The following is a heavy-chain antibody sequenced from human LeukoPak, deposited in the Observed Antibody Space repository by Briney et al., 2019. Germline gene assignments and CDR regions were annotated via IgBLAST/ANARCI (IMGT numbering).Heavy chain of an antibody. CDR3: ARIMLSWRELDC. V-gene: IGHV4-31*03. CDR1: GGSISNGDHH. CDR2: IYYSGST. Sequence: SETLSLTCTVSGGSISNGDHHWSWIRQHPGKGLEWIGHIYYSGSTYYNPSLKSRGIISVETSKNQFSLKLSSVTAADTAAYYCARIMLSWRELDCWGQGTLVTVSS. J-gene: IGHJ4*02. D-gene: IGHD3-10*01.